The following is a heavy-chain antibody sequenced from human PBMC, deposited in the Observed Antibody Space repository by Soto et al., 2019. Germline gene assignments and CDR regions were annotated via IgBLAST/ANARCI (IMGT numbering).Heavy chain of an antibody. J-gene: IGHJ5*02. CDR2: ISAYNGNT. CDR1: GYTFTSYG. Sequence: QVQLVQSGAEVKKPGASVKVSCKASGYTFTSYGISWVRQAPGQGLEWMGWISAYNGNTNYAQKLQGRFTMTTDTSDSTAYMEHRSLRSDDTAVKYGARGLRALSDYVWWSHSTWGQGTLVTVSS. V-gene: IGHV1-18*01. CDR3: ARGLRALSDYVWWSHST. D-gene: IGHD3-16*01.